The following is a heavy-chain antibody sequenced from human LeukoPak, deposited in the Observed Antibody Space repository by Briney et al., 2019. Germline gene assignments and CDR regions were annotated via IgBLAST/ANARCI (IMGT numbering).Heavy chain of an antibody. CDR3: AKTAVAGLFDY. CDR1: GFTFSTYA. J-gene: IGHJ4*02. Sequence: GGSLRLSCAASGFTFSTYAMNWVRPAPGKGLEWVAVISYDGRQNYYADSVKGRFTISRDNSKNTLYLQMNSLRDEDSAAYYCAKTAVAGLFDYWGQGTLVTVSS. CDR2: ISYDGRQN. V-gene: IGHV3-30*04. D-gene: IGHD6-19*01.